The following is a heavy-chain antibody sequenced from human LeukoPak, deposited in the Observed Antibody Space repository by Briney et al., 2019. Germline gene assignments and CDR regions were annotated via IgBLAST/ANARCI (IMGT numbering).Heavy chain of an antibody. CDR3: ARDSPPDY. CDR2: ISSSSRTI. J-gene: IGHJ4*02. Sequence: GGSLRLSCAASGLTFSSYNMNWVRQAPGKGLESVSYISSSSRTIYYADSVKGRFTISRDNAKNSLFLQMNSLRAEYTAVYYCARDSPPDYWGQGTLVTVSS. CDR1: GLTFSSYN. V-gene: IGHV3-48*01.